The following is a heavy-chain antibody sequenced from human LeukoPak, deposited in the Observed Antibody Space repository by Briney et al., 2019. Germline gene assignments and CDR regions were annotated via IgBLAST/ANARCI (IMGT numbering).Heavy chain of an antibody. CDR1: GGSISSSSYY. CDR2: IYYSGST. D-gene: IGHD5-12*01. Sequence: SETLSLTCTVSGGSISSSSYYWGWIRQPPGKGLEWIGSIYYSGSTYYNPSLKSRVTISVDTSKNQFSLKLSSVTAADTAVYYCARDRSAYAYDKRWFYYYMDVWGKGTTVTISS. V-gene: IGHV4-39*07. CDR3: ARDRSAYAYDKRWFYYYMDV. J-gene: IGHJ6*03.